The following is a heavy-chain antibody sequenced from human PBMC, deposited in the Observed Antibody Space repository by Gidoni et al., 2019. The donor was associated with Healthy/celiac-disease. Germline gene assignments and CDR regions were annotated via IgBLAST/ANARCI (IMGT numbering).Heavy chain of an antibody. CDR3: AGYSGSPLYNWFDP. Sequence: QVQLQESGPGLVKPSETLSLTCTVSGGSISSYYWSWIRQPAGKGLEWIGRIYTRGSTNYNPSLKSRVTMSVDTSKNQFSLKLSSVTAADTAVYYCAGYSGSPLYNWFDPWGQGTLVTVSS. V-gene: IGHV4-4*07. CDR1: GGSISSYY. CDR2: IYTRGST. D-gene: IGHD3-10*01. J-gene: IGHJ5*02.